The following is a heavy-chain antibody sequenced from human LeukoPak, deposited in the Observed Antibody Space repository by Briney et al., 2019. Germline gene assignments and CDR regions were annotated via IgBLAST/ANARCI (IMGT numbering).Heavy chain of an antibody. CDR2: INHSGST. CDR3: ARGRSGHGGLDY. Sequence: SETLSLTCAVYGGSFSGYYWSWIRQPPGKGLEWIGEINHSGSTNYNPSLKSRVTISVDTSKNQFSLKLNSVTAADTAVYYCARGRSGHGGLDYWGQGTLVTVSS. CDR1: GGSFSGYY. V-gene: IGHV4-34*01. J-gene: IGHJ4*02. D-gene: IGHD3-10*01.